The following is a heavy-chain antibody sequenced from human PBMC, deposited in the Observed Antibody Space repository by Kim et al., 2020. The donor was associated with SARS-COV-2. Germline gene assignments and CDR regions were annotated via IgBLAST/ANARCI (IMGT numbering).Heavy chain of an antibody. CDR2: IYYSGST. CDR1: GGSIGSYY. CDR3: ARGGVIIRGGMDV. V-gene: IGHV4-59*01. Sequence: SETLSLTCTVSGGSIGSYYWSWIRQPPGKGLEWIGYIYYSGSTNYNPSLKSRVTISVDTSKNQFSLKLSSVTAADTAVYYCARGGVIIRGGMDVWGQGTTVTVSS. D-gene: IGHD3-10*01. J-gene: IGHJ6*02.